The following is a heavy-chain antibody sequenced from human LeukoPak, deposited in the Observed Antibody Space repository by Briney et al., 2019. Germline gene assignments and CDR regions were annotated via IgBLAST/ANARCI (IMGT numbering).Heavy chain of an antibody. V-gene: IGHV4-4*07. J-gene: IGHJ5*02. D-gene: IGHD3-3*01. CDR1: GGSISSYY. CDR2: IYTSGST. CDR3: ARDLGDFWSHNWFDP. Sequence: PSETLSLTCTVSGGSISSYYWSWIRQPAGKGLEWIGRIYTSGSTNYNPSLKSRVTMSVDTSKNQFSLKLSSVTAADTAVYYCARDLGDFWSHNWFDPWGQGTLVTVSS.